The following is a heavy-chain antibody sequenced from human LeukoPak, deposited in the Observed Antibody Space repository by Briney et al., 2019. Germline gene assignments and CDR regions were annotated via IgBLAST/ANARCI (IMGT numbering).Heavy chain of an antibody. CDR1: GGSISSYY. Sequence: SETLSLTCTVSGGSISSYYWSWIRQPPGKGLEWIGYIYYSGTTNYNPSLKSRVTISVDTSKNQFSLKLSSVTAADTAVYYCASRGYSYGYEQDYWGQGTLVTVSS. V-gene: IGHV4-59*12. CDR2: IYYSGTT. CDR3: ASRGYSYGYEQDY. D-gene: IGHD5-18*01. J-gene: IGHJ4*02.